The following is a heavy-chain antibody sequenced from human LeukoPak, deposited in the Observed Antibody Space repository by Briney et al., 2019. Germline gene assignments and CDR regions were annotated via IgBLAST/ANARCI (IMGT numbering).Heavy chain of an antibody. D-gene: IGHD6-13*01. CDR1: GYTFTGYY. CDR2: INPNSGGT. CDR3: ARDSPSEYSSSWYAWFDP. Sequence: ASVKVSCKASGYTFTGYYMHWVRQAPGQGLEWMGWINPNSGGTNYAQKFQGRVTMTRDTSISTAYMELSRLRSDDTAVYYCARDSPSEYSSSWYAWFDPWGQGTLVTISS. V-gene: IGHV1-2*02. J-gene: IGHJ5*02.